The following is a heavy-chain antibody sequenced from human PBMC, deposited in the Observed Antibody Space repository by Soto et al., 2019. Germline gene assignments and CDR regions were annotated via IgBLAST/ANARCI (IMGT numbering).Heavy chain of an antibody. J-gene: IGHJ4*02. Sequence: SVKVSCKVSGCTFSSYAISWLRQAPEQGLEWMGGIIPIFGTANYAQKFQGRVTITADESTSTAYMELSGRRSEDTAVYYCARSYDFWSGFDYWGQGTLVTVSS. CDR1: GCTFSSYA. CDR3: ARSYDFWSGFDY. CDR2: IIPIFGTA. V-gene: IGHV1-69*13. D-gene: IGHD3-3*01.